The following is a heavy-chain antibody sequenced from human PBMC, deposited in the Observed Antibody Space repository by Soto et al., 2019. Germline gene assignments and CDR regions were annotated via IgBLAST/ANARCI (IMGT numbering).Heavy chain of an antibody. CDR3: ARVWGGAFDI. V-gene: IGHV4-59*01. CDR1: GGSISSYY. CDR2: IYYSWST. Sequence: PSETLSLTCTASGGSISSYYWSWIRQPPGKGLEWIGYIYYSWSTNYNPSLKSRVTISVDTSKNQFSLKLSSVTAADTAVYYCARVWGGAFDIWGQGTMVTVSS. J-gene: IGHJ3*02. D-gene: IGHD3-10*01.